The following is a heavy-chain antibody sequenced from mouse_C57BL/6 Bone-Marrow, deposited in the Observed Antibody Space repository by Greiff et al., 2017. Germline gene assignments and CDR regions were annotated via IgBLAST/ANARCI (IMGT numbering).Heavy chain of an antibody. Sequence: EVKLLESGPGLVKPSQSLSLTCSVTGYSITSGYYWNWIRQFPGKKLEWMGYISYDGSNNYNPSHKNRISITRDPSNDQFFLKLNSRTTENTATYYGARERGGRYFPYWDFDVGGTGTTATVSA. D-gene: IGHD1-1*01. J-gene: IGHJ1*03. V-gene: IGHV3-6*01. CDR2: ISYDGSN. CDR3: ARERGGRYFPYWDFDV. CDR1: GYSITSGYY.